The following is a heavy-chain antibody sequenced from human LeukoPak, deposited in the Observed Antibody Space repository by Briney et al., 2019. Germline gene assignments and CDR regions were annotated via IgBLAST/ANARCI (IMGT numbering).Heavy chain of an antibody. CDR2: IYYSGST. Sequence: GSLRLSCAASGFTFSSYAMSWVRQAPGKGLEWIGCIYYSGSTNYNPSLKSRVTISVDTSKNQFSLRLSSVTAADTAVYYCARSLMYYDILTGYSPQNFDYWGQGTLVTVSS. CDR3: ARSLMYYDILTGYSPQNFDY. D-gene: IGHD3-9*01. J-gene: IGHJ4*02. CDR1: GFTFSSYA. V-gene: IGHV4-59*01.